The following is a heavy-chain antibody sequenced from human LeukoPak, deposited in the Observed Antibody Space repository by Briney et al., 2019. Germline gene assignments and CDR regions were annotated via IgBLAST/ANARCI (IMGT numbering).Heavy chain of an antibody. CDR2: INPNSGGT. CDR3: ARDGEEVQGMDV. Sequence: ASVKVSCKASGYTFTGYYMHWVRQAPGQGLEWMGWINPNSGGTNYAQKFQGRVTMTRDTSTSTFNMELSSLRSEDTAMYYCARDGEEVQGMDVWGQGTTVIVSS. J-gene: IGHJ6*02. V-gene: IGHV1-2*02. D-gene: IGHD1-1*01. CDR1: GYTFTGYY.